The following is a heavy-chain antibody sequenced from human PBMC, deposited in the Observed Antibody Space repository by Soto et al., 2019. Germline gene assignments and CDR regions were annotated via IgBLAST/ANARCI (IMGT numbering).Heavy chain of an antibody. CDR2: MNPNSGNT. V-gene: IGHV1-8*01. J-gene: IGHJ5*02. D-gene: IGHD3-10*01. CDR1: GYTFTSYD. Sequence: QVQLVQSGAEVKKPGASVKVSCKASGYTFTSYDINWVRQATGQGLEWMGWMNPNSGNTGYAQKFQGRVTMTRNPSISTAYMELSSLRSEDTAVYYCAREVQEDPGGGFDPWGQGTLVTVSS. CDR3: AREVQEDPGGGFDP.